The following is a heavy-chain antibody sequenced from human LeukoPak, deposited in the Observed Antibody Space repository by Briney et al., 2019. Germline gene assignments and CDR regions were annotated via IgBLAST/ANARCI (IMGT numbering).Heavy chain of an antibody. J-gene: IGHJ2*01. V-gene: IGHV3-23*01. CDR2: ISGSGGST. D-gene: IGHD2-21*01. CDR3: AKEAIPAYFDL. CDR1: GFTFSTYG. Sequence: GGSLRLSCAATGFTFSTYGMSWVRQAPGKGLEWVSAISGSGGSTYYADSVKGRFTVSRDNSKNTLYLQMNSLRADDTAVYYCAKEAIPAYFDLWGRGTLVTVSS.